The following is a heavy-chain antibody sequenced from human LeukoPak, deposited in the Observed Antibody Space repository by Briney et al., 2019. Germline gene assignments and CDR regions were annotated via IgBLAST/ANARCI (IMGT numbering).Heavy chain of an antibody. V-gene: IGHV3-74*01. CDR2: TNRDGSST. CDR3: ARDSVEWYIFDY. D-gene: IGHD3-3*01. CDR1: GFTFSSYW. Sequence: QAGGSLRLSCAASGFTFSSYWMHCVRQAPGKVPVWVARTNRDGSSTAYADSVKGRFTISKDNAKNTLYLPMNSLRAEDTAVYYCARDSVEWYIFDYWGQGTLVTVSS. J-gene: IGHJ4*02.